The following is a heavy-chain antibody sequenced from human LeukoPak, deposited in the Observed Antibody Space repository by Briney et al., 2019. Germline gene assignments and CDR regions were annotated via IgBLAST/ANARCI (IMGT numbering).Heavy chain of an antibody. D-gene: IGHD3-10*01. J-gene: IGHJ4*02. CDR2: INPNSGGT. CDR1: GYTFTGYY. CDR3: ARVSSVRGVIPNYYFDY. Sequence: ASVKVSCKASGYTFTGYYMHWVRQAPGQGLERMGWINPNSGGTNYAQKFQGRVTMTRDTSISTAYMELSRLRSDDTAVYYCARVSSVRGVIPNYYFDYWGQGTLVTVSP. V-gene: IGHV1-2*02.